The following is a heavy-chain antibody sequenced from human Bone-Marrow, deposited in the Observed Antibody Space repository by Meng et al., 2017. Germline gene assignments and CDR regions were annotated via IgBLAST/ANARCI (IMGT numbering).Heavy chain of an antibody. CDR3: ARYVFDSSSLYSNWFDP. CDR2: IHYSGST. V-gene: IGHV4-31*03. Sequence: VHLQESGPGLVKPSQTLSLTCTVSGGSISSGTYYWGWIRQLPGKGLEWIAYIHYSGSTYYSPSLKSRVTISVDTSKNQLSLRLSSMTAADTAVYYCARYVFDSSSLYSNWFDPWGQGTLVTVSS. J-gene: IGHJ5*02. CDR1: GGSISSGTYY. D-gene: IGHD3-22*01.